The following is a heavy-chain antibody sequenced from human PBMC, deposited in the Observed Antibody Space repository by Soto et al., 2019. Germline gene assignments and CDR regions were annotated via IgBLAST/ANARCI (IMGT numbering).Heavy chain of an antibody. CDR2: MNPNSGNT. J-gene: IGHJ3*02. D-gene: IGHD3-10*01. CDR1: GYTFTSYD. V-gene: IGHV1-8*01. CDR3: ASEGLLWFGELPTEDAFDI. Sequence: QVQLVQSGAEVKKPGASVKVSCKASGYTFTSYDINWVRQATGQGLEWMGWMNPNSGNTGYAQKFQGRVTMTRNTSISTAYMELSSLRSEDTAVYYCASEGLLWFGELPTEDAFDIWGQGTMVTVSS.